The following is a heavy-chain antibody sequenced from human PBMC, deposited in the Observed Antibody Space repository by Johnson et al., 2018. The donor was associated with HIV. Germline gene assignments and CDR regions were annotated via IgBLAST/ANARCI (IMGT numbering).Heavy chain of an antibody. CDR3: ARPVVADYRGAFDI. D-gene: IGHD3-22*01. V-gene: IGHV3-30*02. CDR1: GFSFSSYG. CDR2: IQYDGSNE. Sequence: QVQLVESGGGVVQPGGSLRFSCAASGFSFSSYGMHWVRQAPGKGLEWVAFIQYDGSNEYYADSVKGRFTISRDNSKNTLYLHMSSLRAEDTALYYCARPVVADYRGAFDIWGQGTMVTVSS. J-gene: IGHJ3*02.